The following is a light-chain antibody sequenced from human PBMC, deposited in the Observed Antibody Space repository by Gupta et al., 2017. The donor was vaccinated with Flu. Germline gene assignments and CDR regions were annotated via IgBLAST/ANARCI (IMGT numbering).Light chain of an antibody. J-gene: IGLJ3*02. Sequence: VTTNSTGTGSDIGGYNYVCWYQHSTGNAPNLLFFEVSRRHSGVPDRFSGSKYGTTATMTITGLQAEDEADYYCRSEAGNDSLWVFGGGTKLTVL. CDR3: RSEAGNDSLWV. V-gene: IGLV2-8*01. CDR1: GSDIGGYNY. CDR2: EVS.